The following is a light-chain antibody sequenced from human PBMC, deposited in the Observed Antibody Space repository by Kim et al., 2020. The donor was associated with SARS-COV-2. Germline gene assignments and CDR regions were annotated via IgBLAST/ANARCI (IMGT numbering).Light chain of an antibody. V-gene: IGKV3-11*01. J-gene: IGKJ5*01. Sequence: SLSPGERATLSCRASQSVSTYLAWYQQTPGQAPRLLIYDASNRATGIPARFSGSGSGTDFTLTISSLEPEDFVVYYCQQRASWPTFGQGTRLEIK. CDR2: DAS. CDR3: QQRASWPT. CDR1: QSVSTY.